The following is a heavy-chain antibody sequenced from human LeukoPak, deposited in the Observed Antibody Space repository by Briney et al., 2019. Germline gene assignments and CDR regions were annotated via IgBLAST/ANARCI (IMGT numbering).Heavy chain of an antibody. D-gene: IGHD5-24*01. Sequence: ASVKVSCKASGYIFTSYGISWVRQAPGQGLEWMGWISAYNGNTNYAHKLQGRVTMTTDTSTSTAYRELRSLRSDDTAVYYCARTVLIEMSEDWYFDLWGRGTLVTVSS. CDR2: ISAYNGNT. CDR3: ARTVLIEMSEDWYFDL. J-gene: IGHJ2*01. CDR1: GYIFTSYG. V-gene: IGHV1-18*01.